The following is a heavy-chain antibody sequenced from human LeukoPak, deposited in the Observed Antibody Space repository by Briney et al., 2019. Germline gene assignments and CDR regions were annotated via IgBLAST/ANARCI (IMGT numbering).Heavy chain of an antibody. CDR1: GGSISSYY. V-gene: IGHV4-59*01. CDR2: IYYSGST. D-gene: IGHD1-26*01. J-gene: IGHJ6*03. Sequence: SKTLSLTCTVSGGSISSYYWGWIRQPPGKGLEWIGYIYYSGSTNYNPSLKSRVTISVDTSKNQFSLKLSSVTAADTAVYYCARVSGSGSYGLYYYYYMDVWGKGTTVTVSS. CDR3: ARVSGSGSYGLYYYYYMDV.